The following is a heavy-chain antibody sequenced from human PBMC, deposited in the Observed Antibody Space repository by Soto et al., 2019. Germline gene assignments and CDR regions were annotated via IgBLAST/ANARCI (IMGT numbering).Heavy chain of an antibody. V-gene: IGHV1-8*01. CDR3: ARMGYYHYYGMDV. CDR2: INANSGST. J-gene: IGHJ6*02. CDR1: GYTFTSYD. Sequence: QVQLVQAGAAVKKPGASVKVSCKASGYTFTSYDINWVRQATGQGLEWMGWINANSGSTGYAQKFQGRVTMTRNTSISTDYMERSSLRAEDTAVYYCARMGYYHYYGMDVWGQGTTVTVSS.